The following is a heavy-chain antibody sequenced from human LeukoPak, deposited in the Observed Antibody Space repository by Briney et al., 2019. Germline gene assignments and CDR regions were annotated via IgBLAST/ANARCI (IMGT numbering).Heavy chain of an antibody. Sequence: TGGSLRLSCAASGFTFSSYWMHWVRQAPGKGLEWVGRIKSKTDGGTTDYAAPVKGRFTISRDDSKNTLYLQMNSLKTEDTAVYYCAMWTYLDAFDIWGQGTMVTVSS. CDR3: AMWTYLDAFDI. D-gene: IGHD1-26*01. CDR2: IKSKTDGGTT. V-gene: IGHV3-15*01. J-gene: IGHJ3*02. CDR1: GFTFSSYW.